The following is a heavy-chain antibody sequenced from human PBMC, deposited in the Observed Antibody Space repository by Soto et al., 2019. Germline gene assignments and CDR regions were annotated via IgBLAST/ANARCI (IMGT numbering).Heavy chain of an antibody. D-gene: IGHD3-3*02. J-gene: IGHJ3*02. CDR2: IFYSGNI. V-gene: IGHV4-39*01. CDR1: GDSISSSNSH. Sequence: QLQLEESGPGLVKPSETLSLTCTVSGDSISSSNSHWGWTRQPPGKGLEYIGGVYYGGAIFYSGNIYYNPSLKSRVTISVDTSKNQFSLRLSSVTAADTGVYYCVRYDRINMKPYSPEGFHIWGQGTMVTVSS. CDR3: VRYDRINMKPYSPEGFHI.